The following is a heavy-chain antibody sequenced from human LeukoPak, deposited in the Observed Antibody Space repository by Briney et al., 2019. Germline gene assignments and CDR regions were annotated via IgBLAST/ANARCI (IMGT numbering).Heavy chain of an antibody. CDR1: GGSIRRSSYY. Sequence: PSETLSLTCAVSGGSIRRSSYYWGWIRQPPGKGLEWIGRIHYSGSTYYNPSLKSRVTISVDTSRNQFSLKLNSMTAADTAVYYCARRELATDAFDYWGQGTLVTVSS. CDR2: IHYSGST. D-gene: IGHD3-3*02. J-gene: IGHJ4*02. V-gene: IGHV4-39*01. CDR3: ARRELATDAFDY.